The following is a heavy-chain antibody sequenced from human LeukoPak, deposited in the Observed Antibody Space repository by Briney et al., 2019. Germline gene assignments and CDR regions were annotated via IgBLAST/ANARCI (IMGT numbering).Heavy chain of an antibody. Sequence: SETLSLTCSVSGGSISSYYWSWIRQPPGKGLEWIGYMYNSGSANYNPSLKSRVTISLDTSKNQFSLKLNSVTAADTAVYYCARRGRDGYRLWGQGTLVTVSS. J-gene: IGHJ4*02. D-gene: IGHD5-24*01. CDR1: GGSISSYY. CDR3: ARRGRDGYRL. CDR2: MYNSGSA. V-gene: IGHV4-59*13.